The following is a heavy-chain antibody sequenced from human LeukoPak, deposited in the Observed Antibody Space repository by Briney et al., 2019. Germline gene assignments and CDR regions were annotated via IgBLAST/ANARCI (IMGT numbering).Heavy chain of an antibody. CDR2: ISAYNGNT. CDR1: GYTFTSYG. J-gene: IGHJ6*02. Sequence: ASVKVSCKASGYTFTSYGISWVRQAPGQGLEWMGWISAYNGNTNYAQKLQGRVTMTTDTSTSTAYMELRSLRSDDTAVYYCARGRYCTNGVCYTLYYGMDVWGQGTTVTVSS. V-gene: IGHV1-18*01. CDR3: ARGRYCTNGVCYTLYYGMDV. D-gene: IGHD2-8*01.